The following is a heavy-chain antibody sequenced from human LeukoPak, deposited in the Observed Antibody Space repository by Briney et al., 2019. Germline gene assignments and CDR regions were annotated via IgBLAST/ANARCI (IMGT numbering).Heavy chain of an antibody. CDR2: ISGSSSTI. Sequence: GGSLRLSCAASGFTFNDYSMNWVRQAPGKGLEWISYISGSSSTIYYADSVKGRFTISRDNAKNSLYLQMNSLRAEDTAVYYCARDLTHDAFDIWGQGTVVTVSS. D-gene: IGHD1-14*01. V-gene: IGHV3-48*04. J-gene: IGHJ3*02. CDR3: ARDLTHDAFDI. CDR1: GFTFNDYS.